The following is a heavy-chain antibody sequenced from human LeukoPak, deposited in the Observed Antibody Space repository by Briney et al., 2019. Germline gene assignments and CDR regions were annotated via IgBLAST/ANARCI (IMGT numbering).Heavy chain of an antibody. CDR1: GFTFSSYW. D-gene: IGHD2-21*02. J-gene: IGHJ4*02. Sequence: GGSLRLSCAASGFTFSSYWMSWVRQAPGKGLEWVAVISYDGSNKYYADSVKGRFTISRDNSKNTLYLQMNSLRAEDTAVYYCARDLYREVTAILDYWGQGTLVAVSS. V-gene: IGHV3-30*03. CDR2: ISYDGSNK. CDR3: ARDLYREVTAILDY.